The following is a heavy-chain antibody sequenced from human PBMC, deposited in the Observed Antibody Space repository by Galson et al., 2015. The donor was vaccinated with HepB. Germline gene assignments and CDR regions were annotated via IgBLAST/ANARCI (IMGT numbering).Heavy chain of an antibody. CDR2: INAGNGNT. D-gene: IGHD6-13*01. CDR1: GYTFTSYA. CDR3: ARDLGAAAGTGGGYYYYGMDV. J-gene: IGHJ6*02. Sequence: SVKVSCKASGYTFTSYAMHWVRQAPGQRLEWMGWINAGNGNTKYSQKFQGRVTITRDTPASTAYMELSSLRSEDTAVYYCARDLGAAAGTGGGYYYYGMDVWGQGTTVTVSS. V-gene: IGHV1-3*01.